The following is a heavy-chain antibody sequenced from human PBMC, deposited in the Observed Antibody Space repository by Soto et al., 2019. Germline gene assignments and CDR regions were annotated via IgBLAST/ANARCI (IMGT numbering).Heavy chain of an antibody. Sequence: GGSLRLSCAASGFTFSSYSMNWVRQAPGKGLEWVSSISSSSSYIYYADSVKGRFTISRDNAKNSLYLQMNSLRAEDTAVYYCAREGYCSGGSCYSPGYLGQGTLVTVSS. CDR3: AREGYCSGGSCYSPGY. J-gene: IGHJ4*02. V-gene: IGHV3-21*01. D-gene: IGHD2-15*01. CDR1: GFTFSSYS. CDR2: ISSSSSYI.